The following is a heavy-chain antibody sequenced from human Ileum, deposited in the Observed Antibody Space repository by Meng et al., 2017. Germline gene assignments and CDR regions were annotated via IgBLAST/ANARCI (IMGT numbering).Heavy chain of an antibody. Sequence: SGPTLVKPTQTLTLTCTFSVFSLSTTGVTVGWIRQPPGKALKWLSIIYWDDDKRYSPSLKSRLTIAKDTSKNQVVLTMTNMDPVDTATYYCTHMAYTTAWTNAFDIWGQGTLVTVSS. V-gene: IGHV2-5*02. CDR3: THMAYTTAWTNAFDI. CDR1: VFSLSTTGVT. J-gene: IGHJ3*02. D-gene: IGHD2-2*02. CDR2: IYWDDDK.